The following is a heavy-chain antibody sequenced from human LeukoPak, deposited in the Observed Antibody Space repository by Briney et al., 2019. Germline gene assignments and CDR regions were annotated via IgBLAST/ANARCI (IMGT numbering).Heavy chain of an antibody. CDR3: ARGGAVAGTRLYDY. V-gene: IGHV4-34*01. D-gene: IGHD6-19*01. CDR1: GGSFSGYY. CDR2: INHSGST. Sequence: PSETLSLTCAVYGGSFSGYYWSWIRQPPGKGLEWIGEINHSGSTNYNPSLKSRVTLSVDTSKNQFSLKLSSVTAADTAVYYCARGGAVAGTRLYDYWGQGTLVTVSS. J-gene: IGHJ4*02.